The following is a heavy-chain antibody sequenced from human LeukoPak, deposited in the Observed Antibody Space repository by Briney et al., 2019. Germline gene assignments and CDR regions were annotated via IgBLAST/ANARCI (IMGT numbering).Heavy chain of an antibody. D-gene: IGHD1-7*01. CDR3: ASPITGTTNYYYYYGMDV. CDR1: GGTFSSYA. V-gene: IGHV1-69*13. Sequence: SVKVSCKASGGTFSSYAISWVRQAPGQGLEWMGGIIPIFGTANYAQKFQGRVTVTADESTSTAYMELSSLRSEDTAVYYCASPITGTTNYYYYYGMDVWGQGTTVTVSS. J-gene: IGHJ6*02. CDR2: IIPIFGTA.